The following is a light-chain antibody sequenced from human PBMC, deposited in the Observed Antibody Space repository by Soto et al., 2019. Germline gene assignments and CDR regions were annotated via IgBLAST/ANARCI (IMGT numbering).Light chain of an antibody. Sequence: QSVPTQPPSASGTPGQRVTISCSGSSSNIGSNYVYWYQQLPGTAPKLLIYRNNQRPSGVPDRFSGSKSGTSASLAISGLRSEDEADYYCAAWDDSLSGHVVFGGGTKVTVL. V-gene: IGLV1-47*01. CDR2: RNN. J-gene: IGLJ2*01. CDR3: AAWDDSLSGHVV. CDR1: SSNIGSNY.